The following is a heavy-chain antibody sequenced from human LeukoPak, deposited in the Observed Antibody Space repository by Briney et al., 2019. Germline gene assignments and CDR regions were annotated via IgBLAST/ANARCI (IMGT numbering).Heavy chain of an antibody. J-gene: IGHJ5*02. CDR3: ARGGRFLEWLDLKSWFDP. D-gene: IGHD3-3*01. Sequence: GASVKVSCKASGYTFTGYYMHWVRQAPGQGLEWMGRIIPIFGTANYAQKFQGRVTITTDESTSTAYMELSSLRSEDTAVYYCARGGRFLEWLDLKSWFDPWGQGTLVTVSS. V-gene: IGHV1-69*05. CDR2: IIPIFGTA. CDR1: GYTFTGYY.